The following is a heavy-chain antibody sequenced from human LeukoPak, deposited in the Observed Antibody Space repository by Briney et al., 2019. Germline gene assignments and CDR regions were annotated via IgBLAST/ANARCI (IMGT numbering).Heavy chain of an antibody. CDR3: ARDVVRRSYQTMAHDAFDI. CDR2: INHSGST. CDR1: GGSFSGYY. V-gene: IGHV4-34*01. D-gene: IGHD1-26*01. J-gene: IGHJ3*02. Sequence: SETLSLTCAIYGGSFSGYYWSWIRQPPGKGLEWIGEINHSGSTNYNPSLKSRVSISVDTSKNQFSLKLNSVTAADTAVYYCARDVVRRSYQTMAHDAFDIWGQGTMVTVSS.